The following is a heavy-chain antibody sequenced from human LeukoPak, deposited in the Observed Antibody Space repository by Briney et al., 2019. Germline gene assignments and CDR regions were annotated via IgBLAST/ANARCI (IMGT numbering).Heavy chain of an antibody. CDR3: ARASGGHGLDY. CDR2: INHSGST. J-gene: IGHJ4*02. Sequence: SETLSLTCTVSGGSISSSSYYWGWIRQPPGKGLEWIGEINHSGSTNYNPPLKSRVTISVDTSKNQFSLKLSSVTAADTAVYYCARASGGHGLDYWGQGTLVTVSS. V-gene: IGHV4-39*07. CDR1: GGSISSSSYY. D-gene: IGHD2-15*01.